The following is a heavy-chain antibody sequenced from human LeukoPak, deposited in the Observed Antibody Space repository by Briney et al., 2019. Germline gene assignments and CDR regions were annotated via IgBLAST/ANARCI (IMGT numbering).Heavy chain of an antibody. Sequence: SETLSLTCTVSGVSISSGGYYWSWIRQPPGKGLEWIGYIYYSGSTNYNPSLKSRVTISVDTSKNQFSLKLSSVTAADTAVYYCARFHYDYYDSSGYYNAFDIWGQGTVVTVSS. CDR1: GVSISSGGYY. V-gene: IGHV4-61*08. CDR2: IYYSGST. J-gene: IGHJ3*02. CDR3: ARFHYDYYDSSGYYNAFDI. D-gene: IGHD3-22*01.